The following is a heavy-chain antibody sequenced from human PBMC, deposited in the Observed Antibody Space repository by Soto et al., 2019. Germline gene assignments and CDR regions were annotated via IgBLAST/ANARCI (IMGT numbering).Heavy chain of an antibody. CDR3: ARGRVRGVAKSYYSYGMAV. D-gene: IGHD3-10*01. CDR2: INHSGST. V-gene: IGHV4-34*01. CDR1: GGSLSGYY. Sequence: SETLSVTWGGYGGSLSGYYWSGIRQPPGKGLEWIGEINHSGSTNYNPSLKSRVTISVDTSKNQFSLKLSSVTAADTAVYYCARGRVRGVAKSYYSYGMAVWGQGPTLTVS. J-gene: IGHJ6*02.